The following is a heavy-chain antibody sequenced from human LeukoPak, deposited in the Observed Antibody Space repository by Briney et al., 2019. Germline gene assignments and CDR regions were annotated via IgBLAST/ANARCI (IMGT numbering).Heavy chain of an antibody. J-gene: IGHJ4*02. D-gene: IGHD6-13*01. CDR1: GGSISSSSYY. CDR2: ISYSGSP. CDR3: ATRIAAAGTPWDY. V-gene: IGHV4-39*01. Sequence: SETLSLTCTVSGGSISSSSYYWGWIRQPPGKGLEWIGSISYSGSPNYNPSLKCRVTISVDTSKHQFSLKLSSVTAADTAVYYCATRIAAAGTPWDYWGQGTLVTVSS.